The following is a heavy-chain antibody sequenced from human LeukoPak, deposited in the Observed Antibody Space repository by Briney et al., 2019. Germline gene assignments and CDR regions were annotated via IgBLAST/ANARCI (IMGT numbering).Heavy chain of an antibody. V-gene: IGHV1-69*04. CDR2: IIPILGIA. CDR3: ARVVAAAGTDYFDY. CDR1: GGTFSSYA. J-gene: IGHJ4*02. D-gene: IGHD6-13*01. Sequence: SVKVSCKASGGTFSSYAISWVRQAPGQGLEWMGRIIPILGIANYAQKFQGRVTITADKSTSTAYMELSSLRSEDTAVYYCARVVAAAGTDYFDYWGQGTLVIVSS.